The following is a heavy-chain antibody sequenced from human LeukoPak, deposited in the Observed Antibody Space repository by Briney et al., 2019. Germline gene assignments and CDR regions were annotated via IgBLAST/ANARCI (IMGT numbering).Heavy chain of an antibody. CDR3: ARGDHYWYFDL. CDR2: IYYSGST. V-gene: IGHV4-59*01. D-gene: IGHD2-21*02. J-gene: IGHJ2*01. CDR1: GGSISSYY. Sequence: KPSETLSLTCTVSGGSISSYYWSWIRQPPGKGLKWIGYIYYSGSTNYNPSLKSRVTISVDTSKNQFSLKLSSVTAADTAVYYCARGDHYWYFDLWGRGTLVTVSS.